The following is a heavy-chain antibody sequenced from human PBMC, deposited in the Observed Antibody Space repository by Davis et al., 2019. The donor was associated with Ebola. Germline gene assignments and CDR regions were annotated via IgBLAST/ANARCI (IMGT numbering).Heavy chain of an antibody. V-gene: IGHV1-2*06. CDR1: GYTFTGYY. Sequence: AASVKVSCKASGYTFTGYYMHWVRQAPGQGLEWMGRINPNSGGTNYAQKFQGRVTMTRDTSISTAYMELSRLRSDDTAVYYCARCGAGWFGELLYSPYGMDVWGKGTTVTVSS. CDR2: INPNSGGT. D-gene: IGHD3-10*01. CDR3: ARCGAGWFGELLYSPYGMDV. J-gene: IGHJ6*04.